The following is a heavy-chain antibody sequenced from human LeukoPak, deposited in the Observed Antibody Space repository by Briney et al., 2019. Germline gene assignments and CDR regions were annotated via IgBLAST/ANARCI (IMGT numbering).Heavy chain of an antibody. V-gene: IGHV4-39*01. J-gene: IGHJ4*02. D-gene: IGHD3-3*01. Sequence: SETLSLTCTVSGDSISSGGYYWGWIRQPPGKGLEWIGSIYYSGSTYYNPSLKSRVTISVDTSKNQFSLKLRSVSDADTAVYYCARQGDFWSGYPSDYWGQGTLVTVSS. CDR3: ARQGDFWSGYPSDY. CDR2: IYYSGST. CDR1: GDSISSGGYY.